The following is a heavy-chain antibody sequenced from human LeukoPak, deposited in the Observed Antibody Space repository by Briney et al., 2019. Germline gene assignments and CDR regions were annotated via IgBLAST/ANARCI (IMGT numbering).Heavy chain of an antibody. CDR2: IIPILGIA. J-gene: IGHJ6*02. D-gene: IGHD6-25*01. Sequence: SVKVSCKASGGTFSSYAISWVRQAPGQGLEWMGRIIPILGIANYAQKFQGRVTITADKSTSTAYMELSSLRSEDTAVYYCARLNSSGWYYYYYGMDVWGQGTTVTVSS. CDR1: GGTFSSYA. CDR3: ARLNSSGWYYYYYGMDV. V-gene: IGHV1-69*04.